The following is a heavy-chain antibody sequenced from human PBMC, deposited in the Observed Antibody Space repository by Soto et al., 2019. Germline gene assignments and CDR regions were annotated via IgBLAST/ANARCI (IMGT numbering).Heavy chain of an antibody. V-gene: IGHV1-2*04. J-gene: IGHJ6*03. CDR2: INPNSGGT. D-gene: IGHD2-2*01. Sequence: ASVKVSCKASGYTFTGYYMHWVRQAPGQGLEWMGWINPNSGGTNYAQKFQGWVTMTRDTSISTAYMELSRLRSDDTAVYYCARGGYCSSTSCYDVDYYYYYMDVWGKGTTVTVSS. CDR3: ARGGYCSSTSCYDVDYYYYYMDV. CDR1: GYTFTGYY.